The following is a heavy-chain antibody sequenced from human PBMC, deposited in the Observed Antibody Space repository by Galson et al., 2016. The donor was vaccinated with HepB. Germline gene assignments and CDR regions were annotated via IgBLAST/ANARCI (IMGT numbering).Heavy chain of an antibody. Sequence: SLRLSCAASGFTFDDFTMHWVRQAPGKALEWVSLINWEGSTTYYADSVKGRFTISRDNSNNSLFLQMNSLTTEDTALYYCVKDLVSVGTHGLDVWGQGTTVTVSS. V-gene: IGHV3-43*01. CDR2: INWEGSTT. CDR3: VKDLVSVGTHGLDV. J-gene: IGHJ6*02. CDR1: GFTFDDFT. D-gene: IGHD1-26*01.